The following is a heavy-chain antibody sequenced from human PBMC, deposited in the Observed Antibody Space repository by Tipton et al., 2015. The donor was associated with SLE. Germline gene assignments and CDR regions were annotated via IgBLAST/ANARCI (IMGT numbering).Heavy chain of an antibody. J-gene: IGHJ3*02. D-gene: IGHD6-19*01. CDR1: GASISSFSYY. V-gene: IGHV4-31*03. Sequence: TLSLTCTVSGASISSFSYYWGWIRQPPGKGLEWIGYIYYSGSTYYNPSLKSRVTISVDTSKNQFFLRLRSVTAADTAVYYCARSGYSSGWYRGRFDIWGQGTMVTVSS. CDR2: IYYSGST. CDR3: ARSGYSSGWYRGRFDI.